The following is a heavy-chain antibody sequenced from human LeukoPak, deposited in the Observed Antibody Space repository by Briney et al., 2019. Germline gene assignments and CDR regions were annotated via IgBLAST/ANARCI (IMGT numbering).Heavy chain of an antibody. CDR2: ISSSSSYI. V-gene: IGHV3-21*04. CDR3: AREGRVELYNWKYDGCDH. J-gene: IGHJ4*02. CDR1: GFTFSSYS. Sequence: GGSLRLSCAASGFTFSSYSMNWVRQAPGKGLEWVSSISSSSSYIYYADSVKGRFTISRDNAKNSLYLQMNSLRAEDTAVYYCAREGRVELYNWKYDGCDHWGQGTLVTVSS. D-gene: IGHD1-7*01.